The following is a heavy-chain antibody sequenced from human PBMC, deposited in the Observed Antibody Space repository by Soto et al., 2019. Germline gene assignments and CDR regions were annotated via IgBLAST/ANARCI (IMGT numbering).Heavy chain of an antibody. CDR3: IGTYSGSSMRFDY. V-gene: IGHV3-15*01. CDR2: VKSKTDGGSI. D-gene: IGHD5-12*01. Sequence: EVQLVESGGGLVKPGGSLRLSCAASGFTFSNAWMTWVRQAPGKGLEWVGRVKSKTDGGSIYYAAPVKDRFTISRDDSKNTLYLQMNILKTEDTAVYYCIGTYSGSSMRFDYWGQGTLVTVSS. CDR1: GFTFSNAW. J-gene: IGHJ4*02.